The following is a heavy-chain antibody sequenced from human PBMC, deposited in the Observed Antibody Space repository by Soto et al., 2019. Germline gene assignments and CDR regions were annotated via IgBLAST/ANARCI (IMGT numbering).Heavy chain of an antibody. D-gene: IGHD6-13*01. CDR2: ISYDGSNK. CDR3: ARDSRWYTYSYGMDV. CDR1: GFTFSRYA. Sequence: QVQLVESGGGVVQPGRSLRLSCAASGFTFSRYAMHWVRQAPGKGLEWVAAISYDGSNKYYADSVKGRFTISRDNSKNTLYLQMNSLRAEDTAVYYCARDSRWYTYSYGMDVWGQGTTVTVSS. J-gene: IGHJ6*02. V-gene: IGHV3-30-3*01.